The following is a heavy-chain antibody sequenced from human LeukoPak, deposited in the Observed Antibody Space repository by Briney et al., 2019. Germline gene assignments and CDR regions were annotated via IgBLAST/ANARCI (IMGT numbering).Heavy chain of an antibody. Sequence: PSETLSFTCTVSGGSISTSNYYWGWIRQPPGKGLEWIGNIFYSGSTYYSPSLRSRVTISVDTSKNQFSLKLSSVTAADTAMYYCARVRRDIVATIPPYFDYWGQGTLVTVSS. V-gene: IGHV4-39*07. CDR2: IFYSGST. J-gene: IGHJ4*02. CDR1: GGSISTSNYY. D-gene: IGHD5-12*01. CDR3: ARVRRDIVATIPPYFDY.